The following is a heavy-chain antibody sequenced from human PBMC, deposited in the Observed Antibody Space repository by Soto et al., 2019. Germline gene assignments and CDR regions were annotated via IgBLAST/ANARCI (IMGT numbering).Heavy chain of an antibody. D-gene: IGHD6-19*01. CDR3: AKAESSGWYYSLDY. V-gene: IGHV3-9*01. CDR1: GFTFDDYA. Sequence: SGGGLVQPGKSLRLSCAASGFTFDDYAMHWVRQVPGKGLEWVSGLSWNSGTIDYADSVKGRFTISRDNAKNSLHLQMNSLKPEDTAFYYCAKAESSGWYYSLDYWGQGTLVTVSS. CDR2: LSWNSGTI. J-gene: IGHJ4*02.